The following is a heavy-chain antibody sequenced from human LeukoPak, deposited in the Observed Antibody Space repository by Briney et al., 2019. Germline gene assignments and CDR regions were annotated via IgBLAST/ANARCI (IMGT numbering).Heavy chain of an antibody. CDR1: GYTFTSYG. D-gene: IGHD6-19*01. Sequence: ASVKVSCKASGYTFTSYGISWVRQAPGQGLEWMGWISAYNGNTNYAQKLQGRVTMTTDTSTSTAYMELRSLRSDDTAVYYCARDLGSGWSYNWFDPWGQGTLVTVSS. V-gene: IGHV1-18*01. CDR3: ARDLGSGWSYNWFDP. CDR2: ISAYNGNT. J-gene: IGHJ5*02.